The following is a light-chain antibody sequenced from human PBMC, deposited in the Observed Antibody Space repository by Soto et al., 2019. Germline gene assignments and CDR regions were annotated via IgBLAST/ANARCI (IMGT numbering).Light chain of an antibody. V-gene: IGLV2-8*02. J-gene: IGLJ2*01. Sequence: QSVLTQPPSASRSPGQSVTISCTGTSSDVGAYNYVSWYQQHPGKAPKLMIYEVSKRPSGVPDRFSGSKSGNTASLTVSGLQAEDEADYYCTLYAGSIHVVFGGGTKVTVL. CDR3: TLYAGSIHVV. CDR1: SSDVGAYNY. CDR2: EVS.